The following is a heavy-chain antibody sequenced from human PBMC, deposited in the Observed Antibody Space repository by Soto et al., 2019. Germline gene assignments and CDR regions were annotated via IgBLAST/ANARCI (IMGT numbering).Heavy chain of an antibody. V-gene: IGHV1-69*04. CDR3: ARELKADIVVVPAAKFWFDP. D-gene: IGHD2-2*01. J-gene: IGHJ5*02. Sequence: SVKVSCKASGGTFSSYTISWVRQAPGQGLEWMGRIIPILGIANYAQKFQGRVTITADKSTSTAYMELGSLRSEDTAVYYCARELKADIVVVPAAKFWFDPWGQGTLGTVSS. CDR2: IIPILGIA. CDR1: GGTFSSYT.